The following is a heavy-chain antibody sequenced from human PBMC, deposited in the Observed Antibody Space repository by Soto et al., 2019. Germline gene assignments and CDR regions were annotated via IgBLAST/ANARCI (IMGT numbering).Heavy chain of an antibody. V-gene: IGHV1-8*01. CDR2: MNPNSGNT. CDR3: ARGRTPLNLGELSPSNAFDI. J-gene: IGHJ3*02. Sequence: ASVKVSCKASGYTFTSYDINWVRQATGQGLEWMGWMNPNSGNTGYAQKFQGRVTMTRNTSISTAYMELSSLRSEDTAVYYCARGRTPLNLGELSPSNAFDIWGQGTMVTVSS. CDR1: GYTFTSYD. D-gene: IGHD3-16*02.